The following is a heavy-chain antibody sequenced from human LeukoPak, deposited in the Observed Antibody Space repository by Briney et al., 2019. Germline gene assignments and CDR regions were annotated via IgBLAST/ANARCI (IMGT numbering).Heavy chain of an antibody. V-gene: IGHV1-18*01. CDR3: AVSGDYVEYYFDY. CDR2: ISAYNGNT. J-gene: IGHJ4*02. D-gene: IGHD4-17*01. CDR1: GYTFTSYG. Sequence: ASVEVCCKASGYTFTSYGISWVRQAPGQGLEWMGWISAYNGNTNYAQKLQGRVTMTTDTSTSAAYMELRSLRSDDTAVYYCAVSGDYVEYYFDYWGPGTLVTVSS.